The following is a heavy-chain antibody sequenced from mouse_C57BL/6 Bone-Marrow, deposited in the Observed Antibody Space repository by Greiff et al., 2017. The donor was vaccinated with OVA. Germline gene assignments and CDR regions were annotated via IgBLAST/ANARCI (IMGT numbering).Heavy chain of an antibody. Sequence: EVQLVESGPVLVKPGASVKMSCKASGYTFTDYYMNWVKQSHGKSLEWIGVINPYNGGTSYNQKFKGKATLTVDKSSSTAYMELNSLTSEDSAVYYCARGGYGSRGAWFAYWGQGTLVTVSA. CDR2: INPYNGGT. CDR3: ARGGYGSRGAWFAY. J-gene: IGHJ3*01. D-gene: IGHD1-1*01. CDR1: GYTFTDYY. V-gene: IGHV1-19*01.